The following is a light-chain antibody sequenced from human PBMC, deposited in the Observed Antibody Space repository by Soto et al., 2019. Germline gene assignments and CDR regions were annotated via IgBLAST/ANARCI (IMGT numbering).Light chain of an antibody. CDR2: DVS. CDR1: QSIGSH. Sequence: EIVLTQSPATLSLSPGERATLSCRASQSIGSHLAWYQQKPGQSPRLLIFDVSNRATGIPARFSGSGSGADFTLTISSLEPEDFAIYYCQQRSNWPLTFGGGTKVDIK. V-gene: IGKV3-11*01. J-gene: IGKJ4*01. CDR3: QQRSNWPLT.